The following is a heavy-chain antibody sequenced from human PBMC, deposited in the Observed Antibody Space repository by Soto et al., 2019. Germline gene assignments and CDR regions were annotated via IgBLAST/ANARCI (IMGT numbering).Heavy chain of an antibody. D-gene: IGHD1-26*01. CDR1: GDSISRHY. Sequence: SETLSITCTVSGDSISRHYWPWLRQPPGKGLEWIGYVYYNGGTNYTPSLKSRVTISLDTSRNQFSMRLTSVTAADTAVYYCARWDGRDSFFDYWGQGALVTGSS. V-gene: IGHV4-59*11. J-gene: IGHJ4*02. CDR2: VYYNGGT. CDR3: ARWDGRDSFFDY.